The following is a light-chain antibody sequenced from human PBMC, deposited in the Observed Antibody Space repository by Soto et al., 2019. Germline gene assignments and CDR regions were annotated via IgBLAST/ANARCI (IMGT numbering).Light chain of an antibody. J-gene: IGKJ1*01. V-gene: IGKV3-15*01. CDR1: QNIRSH. Sequence: VMTQSPGTLSVSPGETATLSCRASQNIRSHLAWYQQKPAQAPRLLIYGASTRATGIPARFSGSGSGTEFTLTINNLQSEDFAVYYCQQYNKWPPETFGPGNKVEIK. CDR3: QQYNKWPPET. CDR2: GAS.